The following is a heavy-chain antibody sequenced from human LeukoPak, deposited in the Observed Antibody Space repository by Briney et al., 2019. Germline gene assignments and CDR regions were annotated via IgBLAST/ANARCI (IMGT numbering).Heavy chain of an antibody. V-gene: IGHV3-23*01. CDR1: GFTFSSYA. CDR2: ISGSGGST. D-gene: IGHD3-10*01. J-gene: IGHJ4*02. CDR3: ARAPEVLWFGESFGDY. Sequence: PGGSLRLSCAASGFTFSSYAMSWVRQAPGKGLEWVSAISGSGGSTYYADSVKGRFTISRDNAKNSLYLQMNSLRAEDTAVYYCARAPEVLWFGESFGDYWGQGTLVTASS.